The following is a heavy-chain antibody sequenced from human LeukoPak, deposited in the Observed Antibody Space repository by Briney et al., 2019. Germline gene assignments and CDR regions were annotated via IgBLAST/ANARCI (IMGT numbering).Heavy chain of an antibody. CDR2: IYYSGST. J-gene: IGHJ4*02. CDR3: ASMEGYSGYDST. D-gene: IGHD5-12*01. V-gene: IGHV4-59*12. Sequence: SETLSLTCTVSGGSISSYYWSWIRQPPGKGLEWIGYIYYSGSTNYNPSLKSRVTISVDTSKNQFSLKLSSVTTADTAVYYCASMEGYSGYDSTWGQGTLVTVSS. CDR1: GGSISSYY.